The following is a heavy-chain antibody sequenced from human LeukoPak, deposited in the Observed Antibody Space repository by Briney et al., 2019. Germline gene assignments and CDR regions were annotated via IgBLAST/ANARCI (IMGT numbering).Heavy chain of an antibody. CDR2: INPNSGGT. J-gene: IGHJ5*02. CDR1: GYTFTGYD. D-gene: IGHD5-12*01. V-gene: IGHV1-2*02. Sequence: GASVKVSCKASGYTFTGYDMHWVRQAPGQGLEWMGWINPNSGGTNYAQKFQGRVTMTRDTSTSTAYMELSRLRSDDTAVYYCARDWSGYSGYERYNWFDPWGQGTLVTVSS. CDR3: ARDWSGYSGYERYNWFDP.